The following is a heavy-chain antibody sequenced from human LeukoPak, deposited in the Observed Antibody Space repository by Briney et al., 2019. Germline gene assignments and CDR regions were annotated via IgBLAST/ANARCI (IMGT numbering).Heavy chain of an antibody. CDR1: GDSINNYY. D-gene: IGHD5-24*01. V-gene: IGHV4-59*01. CDR3: ARGQEMATISSGYFDY. Sequence: SETLSLTCTVSGDSINNYYWSWIRQPPGKGLEWIGNINYSGSTNSNPSLKSRATISVDMSRKHFFLDLSSVTAADTAVYYCARGQEMATISSGYFDYWGQGTLVTVSS. CDR2: INYSGST. J-gene: IGHJ4*02.